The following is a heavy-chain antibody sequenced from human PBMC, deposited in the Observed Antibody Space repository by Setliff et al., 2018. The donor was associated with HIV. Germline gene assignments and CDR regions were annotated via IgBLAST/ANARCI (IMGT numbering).Heavy chain of an antibody. CDR1: GFTFRSFC. V-gene: IGHV3-7*03. Sequence: PGGSLRLSCAASGFTFRSFCLSWVRQVPGKGLEWVANINENGNEKYYVDSVKGRFTISRDNAKNSLYLQMNSLRVQDTAVYYCAREYAMGARYWGRGTLVTVSS. CDR3: AREYAMGARY. CDR2: INENGNEK. J-gene: IGHJ4*02. D-gene: IGHD1-26*01.